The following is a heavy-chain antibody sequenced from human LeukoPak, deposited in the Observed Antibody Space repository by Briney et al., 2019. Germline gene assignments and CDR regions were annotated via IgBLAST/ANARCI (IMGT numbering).Heavy chain of an antibody. V-gene: IGHV1-69*06. J-gene: IGHJ4*02. Sequence: ASVKVSCKASGGTFSSYAISWVRQAPGQGLDWMGGIIPIFGTANYAQKFQGRVTMTEDTSTDTAYMELSSLRSEDTAVYYCATLGHVDIVATMRGPDFDYWGQGTLVTVSS. CDR2: IIPIFGTA. CDR1: GGTFSSYA. D-gene: IGHD5-12*01. CDR3: ATLGHVDIVATMRGPDFDY.